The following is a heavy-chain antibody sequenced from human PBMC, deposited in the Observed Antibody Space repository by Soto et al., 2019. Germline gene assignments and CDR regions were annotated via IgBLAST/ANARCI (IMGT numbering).Heavy chain of an antibody. CDR2: IYHSGST. CDR1: SRSTSSGCYC. D-gene: IGHD2-21*02. J-gene: IGHJ6*02. V-gene: IGHV4-30-2*01. CDR3: ARVLLGYCGVACYPMDA. Sequence: LSLTCAVDSRSTSSGCYCWSWIRQTPGKGLEWIRYIYHSGSTYYNPSLRSRVTISVDRSKNQFSLKMNYVTAADTAVYYFARVLLGYCGVACYPMDAWGQETAFTISS.